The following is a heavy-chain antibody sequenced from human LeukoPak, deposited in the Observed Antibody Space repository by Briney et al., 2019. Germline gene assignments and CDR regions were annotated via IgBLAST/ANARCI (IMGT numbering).Heavy chain of an antibody. V-gene: IGHV3-23*01. J-gene: IGHJ4*02. CDR3: AKDGYDILTGYYTSYFDY. D-gene: IGHD3-9*01. CDR2: ISGSGGST. Sequence: GGSLRLSCAASGFTFSSYAMSWVRQAPGKGLEWVSAISGSGGSTYYADSVKGRFTISRDNPKNTLYLQMNSLRAEDTAVYYCAKDGYDILTGYYTSYFDYWGQGTLVTVSS. CDR1: GFTFSSYA.